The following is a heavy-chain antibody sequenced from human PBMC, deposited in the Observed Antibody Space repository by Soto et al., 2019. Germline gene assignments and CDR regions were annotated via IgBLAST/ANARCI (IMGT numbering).Heavy chain of an antibody. CDR3: ARNVLYGSGSYYTDY. CDR1: GGSISSSNW. D-gene: IGHD3-10*01. Sequence: SETLSLTCAVSGGSISSSNWWSWVRQPPGKGLEWIGEIYHSGSTNYNPSLKSRVTISVDKSKNQFSLKLSSVTAADTAVYYCARNVLYGSGSYYTDYWGQGTLVTVS. CDR2: IYHSGST. J-gene: IGHJ4*02. V-gene: IGHV4-4*02.